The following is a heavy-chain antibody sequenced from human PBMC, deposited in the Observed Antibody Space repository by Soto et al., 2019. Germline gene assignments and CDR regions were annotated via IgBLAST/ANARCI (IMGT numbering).Heavy chain of an antibody. V-gene: IGHV1-18*01. CDR3: ARVMSGVVVVPAALYFDY. J-gene: IGHJ4*02. CDR2: ISAYNGNT. CDR1: GYTFTSYG. Sequence: QVQLVQSGAEVKKPGASVKVSCKASGYTFTSYGISWVRQAPGQGLEWMGWISAYNGNTNYAQKLQGRVTMTTDTSTSTAYMELRSLRSDDTAVNYCARVMSGVVVVPAALYFDYWGQGTLVTVSS. D-gene: IGHD2-2*01.